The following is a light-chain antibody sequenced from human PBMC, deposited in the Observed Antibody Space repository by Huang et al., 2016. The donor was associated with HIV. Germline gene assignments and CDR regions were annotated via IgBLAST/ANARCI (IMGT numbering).Light chain of an antibody. J-gene: IGKJ1*01. CDR3: QQYNNWPPWT. Sequence: EIVMTQSPATLSVSPGERATLSCRASQSVSSSLAWYQQKPGQAPRLLIYGASTRAVGVPGRFSGSGSGTDFTLTISSLQSEDFAIYYCQQYNNWPPWTFGQGTEVEIK. V-gene: IGKV3-15*01. CDR1: QSVSSS. CDR2: GAS.